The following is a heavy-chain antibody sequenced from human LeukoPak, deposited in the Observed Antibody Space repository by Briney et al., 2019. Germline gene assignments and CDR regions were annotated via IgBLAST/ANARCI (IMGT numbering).Heavy chain of an antibody. CDR1: GFIFTSYW. CDR2: IYPGDSDT. V-gene: IGHV5-51*01. CDR3: ARPSGTAYYFDY. J-gene: IGHJ4*02. D-gene: IGHD1-26*01. Sequence: PGASLQISCKGSGFIFTSYWIGWVRPLPGKGLEWMGIIYPGDSDTIYSPSFQGQVTISADKSISTAYLQWSSLKASDTAMYYCARPSGTAYYFDYWGQGTLVTVSS.